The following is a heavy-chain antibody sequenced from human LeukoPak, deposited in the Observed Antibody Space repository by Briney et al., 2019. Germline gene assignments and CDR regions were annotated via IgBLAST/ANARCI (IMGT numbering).Heavy chain of an antibody. D-gene: IGHD3-10*01. CDR3: AKGPAMVRGTFDP. CDR2: ISGSGGNT. CDR1: GFTFSSYA. V-gene: IGHV3-23*01. Sequence: SGGSLRLSCATSGFTFSSYAMSWVRQAPGKGLEWVSSISGSGGNTYYAGSVKGRFTTSRDYSKNTLYLQMNSLRTEETAVYYCAKGPAMVRGTFDPWGQGTLVTVSS. J-gene: IGHJ5*02.